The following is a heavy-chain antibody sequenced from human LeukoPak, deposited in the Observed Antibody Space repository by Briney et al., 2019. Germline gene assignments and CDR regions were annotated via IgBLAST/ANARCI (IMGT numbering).Heavy chain of an antibody. CDR2: FDPEDGET. D-gene: IGHD2-2*01. CDR3: ATVIVVPAALGADY. Sequence: ASVKVSCKVSGYTLTELSMHWVRQAPGKGLEWMGGFDPEDGETIYAQKFQGRVTMTEDTSTDTAYMELSSLRSEDTAVYYCATVIVVPAALGADYWGQGTLVTVSS. CDR1: GYTLTELS. V-gene: IGHV1-24*01. J-gene: IGHJ4*02.